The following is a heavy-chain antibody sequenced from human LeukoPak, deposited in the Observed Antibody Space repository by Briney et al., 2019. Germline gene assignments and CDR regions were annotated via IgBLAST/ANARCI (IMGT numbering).Heavy chain of an antibody. D-gene: IGHD3-3*01. CDR1: GGTFSSYT. V-gene: IGHV1-69*02. CDR3: ASGTYYDFWSGYRLDY. J-gene: IGHJ4*02. CDR2: IIPTLGIA. Sequence: SVKVSCKASGGTFSSYTISWVRQAPGQGLEWMGRIIPTLGIANYAQKFQGRVTITADKSTSTAYMELSSLRSEDTAVYYCASGTYYDFWSGYRLDYWGQGTLVTVSS.